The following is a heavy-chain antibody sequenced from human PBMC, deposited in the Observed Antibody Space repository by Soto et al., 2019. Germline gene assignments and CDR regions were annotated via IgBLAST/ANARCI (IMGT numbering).Heavy chain of an antibody. CDR1: GGSISSSSYY. V-gene: IGHV4-39*01. CDR2: IYYTGTT. Sequence: SETLSLTCTVSGGSISSSSYYWGWVRQPPRKGLEWIGSIYYTGTTDYNPSPKGRVTISVDTSKNQFSLRLRSVTAADTAAYYCARPHSIYYYYAMDVWGPGTTVTVSS. J-gene: IGHJ6*02. CDR3: ARPHSIYYYYAMDV.